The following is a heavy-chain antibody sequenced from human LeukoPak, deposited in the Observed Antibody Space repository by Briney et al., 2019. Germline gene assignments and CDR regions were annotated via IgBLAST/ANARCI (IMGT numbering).Heavy chain of an antibody. Sequence: SVKVSCKASGGTFSSYAIIWVRQAPGQGLEWMGRIIPILGIANYAQKFQGRVTITADKSTSTAYMELSSLRSEDTAVYYCARGDSSGYYYDYWGQGTLVTVSS. J-gene: IGHJ4*02. D-gene: IGHD3-22*01. CDR1: GGTFSSYA. CDR2: IIPILGIA. CDR3: ARGDSSGYYYDY. V-gene: IGHV1-69*04.